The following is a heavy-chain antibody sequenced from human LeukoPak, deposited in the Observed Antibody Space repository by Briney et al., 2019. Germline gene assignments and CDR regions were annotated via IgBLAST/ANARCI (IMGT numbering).Heavy chain of an antibody. CDR3: ARGPNWSDVHNWFDP. J-gene: IGHJ5*02. CDR2: IYTSGST. Sequence: SETLSLTCTVSGGSISSYYWSWIRQPAGKGLEWIGRIYTSGSTNYNPSLKSRVTMSVDTSKNQFSLKLSSVTAADTAVYYCARGPNWSDVHNWFDPWGQGTLVTVSS. CDR1: GGSISSYY. D-gene: IGHD1-1*01. V-gene: IGHV4-4*07.